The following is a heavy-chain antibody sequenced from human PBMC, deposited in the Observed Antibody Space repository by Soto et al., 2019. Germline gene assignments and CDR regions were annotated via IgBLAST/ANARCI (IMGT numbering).Heavy chain of an antibody. CDR2: MTPNSGKT. J-gene: IGHJ4*02. CDR1: GYTFATYD. Sequence: ASVKVSCKASGYTFATYDINWVRQATGQGLEWMGWMTPNSGKTGYAQKFQGRVTMTRNTSISTAYMELSSLRSEDTDVYYCATSFYDILTGYYTFGYDYWGQGTLVTVSS. D-gene: IGHD3-9*01. CDR3: ATSFYDILTGYYTFGYDY. V-gene: IGHV1-8*01.